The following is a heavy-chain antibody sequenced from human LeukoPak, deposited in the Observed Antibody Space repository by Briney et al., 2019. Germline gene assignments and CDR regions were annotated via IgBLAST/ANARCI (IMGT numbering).Heavy chain of an antibody. CDR2: VIPIFGTA. V-gene: IGHV1-69*06. CDR1: GYTFTGYY. CDR3: ARGDMLPTYYYYYYMDV. D-gene: IGHD3-16*01. Sequence: ASVKVSCKASGYTFTGYYMHWVRQAPGQGLEWMGGVIPIFGTANYAQKFQGRVTITADKSTSTAYMELSSLRSEDTAVYYCARGDMLPTYYYYYYMDVWGKGTTVTVSS. J-gene: IGHJ6*03.